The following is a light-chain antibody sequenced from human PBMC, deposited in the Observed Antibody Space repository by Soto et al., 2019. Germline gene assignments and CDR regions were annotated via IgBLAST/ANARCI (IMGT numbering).Light chain of an antibody. Sequence: EVVLTQSPGTLSLSPGERATLSCRASQSVSNNYLAWYQQKPGQSPELLIFGSSDRATGIPDRFSGSGSGTDFTLTISSLEPEDFAVYYCHQYGSSPPYTFGQGTKLEIK. J-gene: IGKJ2*01. CDR3: HQYGSSPPYT. CDR2: GSS. CDR1: QSVSNNY. V-gene: IGKV3-20*01.